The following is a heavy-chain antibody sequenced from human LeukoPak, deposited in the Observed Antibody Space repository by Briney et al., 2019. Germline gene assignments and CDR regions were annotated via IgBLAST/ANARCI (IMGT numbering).Heavy chain of an antibody. CDR3: ARVFPGRFDI. CDR2: IYYSGST. Sequence: PSETLSLTCTVSGGSISSSYYYWGWIRQPPGKGLEWIGSIYYSGSTNYNPSLKSRVTISVDTSKNQFSLKLSSVTAADTAVYYCARVFPGRFDIWGQGTMVTVSS. J-gene: IGHJ3*02. D-gene: IGHD3-3*01. V-gene: IGHV4-39*07. CDR1: GGSISSSYYY.